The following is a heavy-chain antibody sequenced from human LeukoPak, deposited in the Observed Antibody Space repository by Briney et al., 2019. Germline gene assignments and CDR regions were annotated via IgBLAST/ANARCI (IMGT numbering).Heavy chain of an antibody. Sequence: PGGSLRLSCAASGFTFSDYEMNWVRQAPGKGLEWVSYIGSSGSTIYYADSVKGRFTISRDNAKKSLYLQMNSLRAEDTAVYYCARERGGTTATTDYYNYGMDVWGQGTTVTVSS. CDR3: ARERGGTTATTDYYNYGMDV. D-gene: IGHD4-11*01. CDR1: GFTFSDYE. J-gene: IGHJ6*02. CDR2: IGSSGSTI. V-gene: IGHV3-48*03.